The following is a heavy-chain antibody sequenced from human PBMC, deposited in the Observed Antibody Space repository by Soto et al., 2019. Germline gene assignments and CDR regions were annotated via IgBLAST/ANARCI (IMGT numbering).Heavy chain of an antibody. CDR2: INHSGST. CDR3: ARGSDYYDSSGYYFDY. CDR1: GGSFSGYY. Sequence: SETLSLTCAVYGGSFSGYYWSWIRQPPGKGLEWIGEINHSGSTNYNPSLKSRVTISVDTSKNQFSLKLSAVTAADTAVYYCARGSDYYDSSGYYFDYWGQGTLDTVSS. J-gene: IGHJ4*02. V-gene: IGHV4-34*01. D-gene: IGHD3-22*01.